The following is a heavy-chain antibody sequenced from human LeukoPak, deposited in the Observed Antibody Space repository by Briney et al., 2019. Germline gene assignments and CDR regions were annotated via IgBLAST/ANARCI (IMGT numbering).Heavy chain of an antibody. CDR1: GYSFTSYW. D-gene: IGHD2-15*01. Sequence: PGESLKISCKGSGYSFTSYWIGCVRQMPGKGLEWMGIIYPGDSDTRYSPSFQGQVTISADKSISTAYLQWSSLKASDTAMYYCASMYCSGGSCHDPNFDYWGQGNPGHRLL. CDR3: ASMYCSGGSCHDPNFDY. V-gene: IGHV5-51*01. CDR2: IYPGDSDT. J-gene: IGHJ4*02.